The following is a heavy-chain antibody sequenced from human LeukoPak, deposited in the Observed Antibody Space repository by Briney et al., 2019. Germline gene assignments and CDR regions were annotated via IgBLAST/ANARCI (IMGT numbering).Heavy chain of an antibody. J-gene: IGHJ4*02. D-gene: IGHD3-10*01. CDR1: GYTFTCYY. CDR3: ARDLGTRLLWFGEDYFDY. CDR2: IIPNSGGT. V-gene: IGHV1-2*06. Sequence: ASVKVSCKASGYTFTCYYMHWVRQAPGQGLEWMGRIIPNSGGTNYAQRFQGRVTMTRDTSISTAYMELSRLRSDDTAVYYCARDLGTRLLWFGEDYFDYWGQGTLVTVSS.